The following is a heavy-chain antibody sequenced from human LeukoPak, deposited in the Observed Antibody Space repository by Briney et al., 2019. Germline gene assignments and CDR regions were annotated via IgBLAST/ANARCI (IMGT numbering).Heavy chain of an antibody. CDR1: GGSISSYY. CDR3: ARYYYGSGSYYADY. J-gene: IGHJ4*02. D-gene: IGHD3-10*01. CDR2: IYTSGST. V-gene: IGHV4-4*07. Sequence: SETLSLTCTVSGGSISSYYWSWIRQPAGKGLEWIGRIYTSGSTSYNPSLESRVTMSVDTSKNQFSLKLSSVTAADTAVYYCARYYYGSGSYYADYWCQGTLVTVSS.